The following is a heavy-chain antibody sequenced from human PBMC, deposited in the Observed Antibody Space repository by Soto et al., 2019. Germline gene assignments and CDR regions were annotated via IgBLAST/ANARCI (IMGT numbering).Heavy chain of an antibody. V-gene: IGHV4-30-4*01. J-gene: IGHJ5*02. CDR2: IYYSGST. CDR1: GGSISSGDYY. Sequence: QVQLQESGLGLVKPSQTLSLTCTVSGGSISSGDYYWSWIRQPPGKGLEWIGYIYYSGSTYYNPSLKNRVTISGDTSKNQFSLKLSSVTAADTALYYCARAKGLLTVTTSWFDPWGQGTLVTVSS. CDR3: ARAKGLLTVTTSWFDP. D-gene: IGHD4-17*01.